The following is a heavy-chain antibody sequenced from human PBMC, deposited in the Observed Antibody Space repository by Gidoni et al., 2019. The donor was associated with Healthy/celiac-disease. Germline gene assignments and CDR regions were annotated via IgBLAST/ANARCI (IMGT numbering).Heavy chain of an antibody. V-gene: IGHV3-73*02. CDR3: TRGRYFDWSLGY. J-gene: IGHJ4*02. CDR1: GFTFSGSA. D-gene: IGHD3-9*01. CDR2: IRSKANSYAT. Sequence: EVQLVESGGGLVQPGGSLKLSCAASGFTFSGSAMHWVRQASGKGLEGVGRIRSKANSYATAYAASVKGRFTISRDDSKNTAYLQMNSLKTEDTAVYYCTRGRYFDWSLGYWGQGTLVTVSS.